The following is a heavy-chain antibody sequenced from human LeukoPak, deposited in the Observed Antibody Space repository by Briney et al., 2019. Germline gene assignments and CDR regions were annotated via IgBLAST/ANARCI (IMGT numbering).Heavy chain of an antibody. CDR1: GFSFSGCG. J-gene: IGHJ4*02. CDR3: AKLGFDSSGSHSLVDY. D-gene: IGHD3-22*01. Sequence: QPGRSLRLSCAASGFSFSGCGMHWVRQAPGKGLEWVGFVSYDGSKKFYADFVKGRFSISRDNSKNTLYVQMNSLGAEDTALYYCAKLGFDSSGSHSLVDYWGQGTPVTVSS. CDR2: VSYDGSKK. V-gene: IGHV3-30*19.